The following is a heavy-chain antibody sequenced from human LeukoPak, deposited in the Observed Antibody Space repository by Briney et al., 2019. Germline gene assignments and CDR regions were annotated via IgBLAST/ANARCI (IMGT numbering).Heavy chain of an antibody. D-gene: IGHD4-17*01. CDR1: GVPISRSNFF. Sequence: NASETLSLTCTVSGVPISRSNFFWGWMRQPPGKGLEWTGSIYYSGYTYYNPSLKSRLTIAVDTSRNQFSLKMSSVTAADTAVYYCATVGDNGGYYPFDYWGQGTLVTVSS. CDR2: IYYSGYT. V-gene: IGHV4-39*01. CDR3: ATVGDNGGYYPFDY. J-gene: IGHJ4*02.